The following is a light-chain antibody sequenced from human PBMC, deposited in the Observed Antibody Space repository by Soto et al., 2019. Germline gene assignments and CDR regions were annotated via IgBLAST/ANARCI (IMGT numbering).Light chain of an antibody. CDR1: NDDVGGHMY. Sequence: QSALTQPASVSGSPGQSITISCTGTNDDVGGHMYVSWYQHQAGKVPRLILYETDTRPSGISNRFSGSKSGNTASLTISGLQAEDEAVYYCSAYRRGIIVFGGGTKLTVL. V-gene: IGLV2-14*01. CDR3: SAYRRGIIV. CDR2: ETD. J-gene: IGLJ2*01.